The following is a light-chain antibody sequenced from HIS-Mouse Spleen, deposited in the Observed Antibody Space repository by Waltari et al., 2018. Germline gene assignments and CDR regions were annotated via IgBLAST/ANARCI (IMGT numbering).Light chain of an antibody. CDR3: YSTDSSGNHRV. V-gene: IGLV3-10*01. CDR1: ALPKKY. CDR2: EDS. Sequence: SYELTQPPSVSVSPGQTARITCSGDALPKKYAYWYQQKSGQAAVLVIYEDSKRPSGMPWGFSGSSSGTMASLTISGAQVEDEADYYCYSTDSSGNHRVFGGGTKLTVL. J-gene: IGLJ2*01.